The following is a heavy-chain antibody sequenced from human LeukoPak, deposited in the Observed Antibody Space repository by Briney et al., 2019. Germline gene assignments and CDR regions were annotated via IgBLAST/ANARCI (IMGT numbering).Heavy chain of an antibody. D-gene: IGHD3-22*01. CDR2: ISGSGGST. V-gene: IGHV3-23*01. J-gene: IGHJ4*02. CDR1: GFSFRSYG. Sequence: PGGSLRLSCAASGFSFRSYGMSWVRQAPGKGLEWVSAISGSGGSTYYADSVKGRFTISRDNSKNTLYLQMNSLRAEDTAVYYCAKGEYYYDSSHYYYMGYFDYWRQGTLVTVSS. CDR3: AKGEYYYDSSHYYYMGYFDY.